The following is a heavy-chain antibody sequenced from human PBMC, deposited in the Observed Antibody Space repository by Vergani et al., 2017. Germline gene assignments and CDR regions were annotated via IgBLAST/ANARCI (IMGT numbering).Heavy chain of an antibody. CDR1: GDSISRGFY. CDR3: GVIMVRSPRPDNWFDS. V-gene: IGHV4-38-2*02. Sequence: QIQLQESGPGLVKPSETLSLTCSVSGDSISRGFYWAWIRQTPEKSLEWIGGMFHTGEASNSPSLQSRVAFSMDTSKNQFSLQLTSVTAADTAVYFCGVIMVRSPRPDNWFDSWGRGTLVTVSS. D-gene: IGHD3-10*01. CDR2: MFHTGEA. J-gene: IGHJ5*01.